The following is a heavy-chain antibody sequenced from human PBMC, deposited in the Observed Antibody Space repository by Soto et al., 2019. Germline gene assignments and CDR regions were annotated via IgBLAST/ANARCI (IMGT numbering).Heavy chain of an antibody. CDR1: GFTFISYG. Sequence: GGSLRLSCTASGFTFISYGMTWVRQAPGRGLEGVSGITASGGRTFYADSVKGRFTISRDNAKNSLYLQMNSLRAEDTAVYYCARSNRDAFDIWGQGTIVTVSS. CDR3: ARSNRDAFDI. V-gene: IGHV3-23*01. J-gene: IGHJ3*02. CDR2: ITASGGRT.